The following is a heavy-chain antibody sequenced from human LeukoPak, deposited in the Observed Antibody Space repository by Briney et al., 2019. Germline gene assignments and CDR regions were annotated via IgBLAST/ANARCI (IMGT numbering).Heavy chain of an antibody. V-gene: IGHV3-53*01. D-gene: IGHD3-10*01. Sequence: GGSLRLSCEISGFSVSVNYINWVRQAPGKGLEWVSVIHTDGTKYYADSVKGRFTISRDNSKNTLYLQMNSLRAEDTAVYYCAKCARGVVSNFDYWGQGTLVTVSS. J-gene: IGHJ4*02. CDR3: AKCARGVVSNFDY. CDR2: IHTDGTK. CDR1: GFSVSVNY.